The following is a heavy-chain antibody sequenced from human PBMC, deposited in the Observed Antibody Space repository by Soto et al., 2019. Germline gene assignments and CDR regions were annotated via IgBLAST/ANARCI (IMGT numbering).Heavy chain of an antibody. D-gene: IGHD3-9*01. CDR1: DDSINSDKYY. J-gene: IGHJ4*02. CDR2: IYYRGNA. Sequence: QLQLQESGPGLVKPSETLSLTCSVSDDSINSDKYYWGWIRQPPGKGLEWIGSIYYRGNAYYNPSLQTRVTISLDTSKIQFPLKLNSVTAADSAVYFCARLEGLATISYYFDFWGPGALVTVSS. CDR3: ARLEGLATISYYFDF. V-gene: IGHV4-39*01.